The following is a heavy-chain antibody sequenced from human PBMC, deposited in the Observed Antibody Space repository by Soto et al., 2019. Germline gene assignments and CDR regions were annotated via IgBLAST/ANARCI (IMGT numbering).Heavy chain of an antibody. Sequence: SETLSLTCTVSGGSISSSSYYWGWIRQPPGKGLEWIGSIYYSGSTYYNPSLKSRVTISVDTSKNQFSLKLSSVTAADTAVYYCARISTVVVVAATPGAFDIWGQGTMVTVSS. V-gene: IGHV4-39*01. J-gene: IGHJ3*02. D-gene: IGHD2-15*01. CDR2: IYYSGST. CDR3: ARISTVVVVAATPGAFDI. CDR1: GGSISSSSYY.